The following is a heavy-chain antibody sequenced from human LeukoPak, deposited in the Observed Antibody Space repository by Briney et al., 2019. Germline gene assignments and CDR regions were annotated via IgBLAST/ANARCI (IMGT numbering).Heavy chain of an antibody. J-gene: IGHJ4*02. V-gene: IGHV3-53*01. CDR2: IKIDGRT. Sequence: GGSLRLSCAASGFIFSDHFMAWVRQASGKGLERVALIKIDGRTYYPDSVKGRFTVSRDISRSMVYLQMNNLRVDDTAVYYCARHDYLGDWGQGTLVTVSS. CDR1: GFIFSDHF. CDR3: ARHDYLGD.